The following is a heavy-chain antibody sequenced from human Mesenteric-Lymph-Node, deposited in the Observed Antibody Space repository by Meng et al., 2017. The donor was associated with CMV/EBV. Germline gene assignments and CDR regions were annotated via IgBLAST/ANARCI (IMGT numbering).Heavy chain of an antibody. J-gene: IGHJ4*02. V-gene: IGHV3-30-3*01. CDR2: ISYDGSNK. Sequence: GESLKISCAASGFTFSCYALHWVRQTPGKGLEWVAVISYDGSNKYYADSVKGRFTISRDNSKNTLYLQMNSLRAGDTAVYYCARDDNWNYLGYFDYWGQGTLVTVSS. CDR3: ARDDNWNYLGYFDY. D-gene: IGHD1-7*01. CDR1: GFTFSCYA.